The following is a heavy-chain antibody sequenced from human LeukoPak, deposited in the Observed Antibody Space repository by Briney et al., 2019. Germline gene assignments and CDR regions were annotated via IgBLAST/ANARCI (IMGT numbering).Heavy chain of an antibody. V-gene: IGHV3-13*01. D-gene: IGHD5-18*01. Sequence: PGGSLRLSCTASGFTFSSYDMHWVRQTTGKGLEWVSAIGTAGDTYYPGSVKGRFTISRENAKNSLYLQMNSLRAEDTAVYYCAKYSYGFSIYFDYWGQGTLVTVSS. CDR1: GFTFSSYD. CDR3: AKYSYGFSIYFDY. CDR2: IGTAGDT. J-gene: IGHJ4*02.